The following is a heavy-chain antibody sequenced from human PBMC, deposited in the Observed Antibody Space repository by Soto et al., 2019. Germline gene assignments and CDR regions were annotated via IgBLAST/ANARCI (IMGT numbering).Heavy chain of an antibody. V-gene: IGHV1-69*04. J-gene: IGHJ5*02. CDR3: AREYYDILTGPLA. Sequence: VKVSCKASGGTFSSYTISWVRQAPGQGLEWMGRIIPILGIANYAQKFQGRVTITADKSTSTAYMELSSLRSEDTAVYYCAREYYDILTGPLAWGQGTLVTVSS. D-gene: IGHD3-9*01. CDR2: IIPILGIA. CDR1: GGTFSSYT.